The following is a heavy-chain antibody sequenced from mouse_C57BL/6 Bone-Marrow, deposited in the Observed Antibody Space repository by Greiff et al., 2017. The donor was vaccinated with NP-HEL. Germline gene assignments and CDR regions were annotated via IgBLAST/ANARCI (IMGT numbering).Heavy chain of an antibody. CDR2: SRNKANDYTT. CDR1: GFTFSDFY. J-gene: IGHJ1*03. Sequence: EVKLVESGGGLVQSGRSLRLSCATSGFTFSDFYMEWVRQAPGKGLEWIAASRNKANDYTTAYSASVKGRFIVSRDTSQSILYLQMNALRAEDTAIYYCARDASNYVGYWYFDVWGTGTTVTVSS. D-gene: IGHD2-5*01. CDR3: ARDASNYVGYWYFDV. V-gene: IGHV7-1*01.